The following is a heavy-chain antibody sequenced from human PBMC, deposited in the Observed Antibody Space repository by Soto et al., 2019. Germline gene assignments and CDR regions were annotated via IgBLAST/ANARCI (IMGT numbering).Heavy chain of an antibody. D-gene: IGHD6-19*01. Sequence: EVQLVESGGGLVQPGGSLRLSCAASGFTFSSYAMHWVRQAPGKGLEYVSAISSNGGSTYYANSVKGRFTISRDNSKNTLYLQMGSLRAEDMAVCYCARQWLDSYYFDYWGQGTLVTVSS. V-gene: IGHV3-64*01. CDR2: ISSNGGST. CDR3: ARQWLDSYYFDY. J-gene: IGHJ4*02. CDR1: GFTFSSYA.